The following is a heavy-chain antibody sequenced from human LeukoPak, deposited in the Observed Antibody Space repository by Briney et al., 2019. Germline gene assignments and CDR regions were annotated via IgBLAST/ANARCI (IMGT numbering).Heavy chain of an antibody. CDR3: ARSDMIVVVTDY. Sequence: SETLSLTCSVSGASISSHYWSWIRQPPGKGLEWIGSIYYSGSTYYNPSLKSRVTISVDTSKNQFSLKLSSVTAADTAVYYCARSDMIVVVTDYWGQGTLVTVSS. CDR1: GASISSHY. J-gene: IGHJ4*02. V-gene: IGHV4-59*11. D-gene: IGHD3-22*01. CDR2: IYYSGST.